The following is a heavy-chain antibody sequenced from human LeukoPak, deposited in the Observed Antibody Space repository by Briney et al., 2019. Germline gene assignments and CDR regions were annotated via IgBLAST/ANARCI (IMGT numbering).Heavy chain of an antibody. J-gene: IGHJ4*02. D-gene: IGHD6-19*01. CDR1: GFTFSSYA. CDR2: ISGSGGST. V-gene: IGHV3-23*01. CDR3: ANSKRIAVAGRFDY. Sequence: GGSLRLSCAASGFTFSSYAMSWVRQAPGKGLEWVSAISGSGGSTYYADSVKGRFTISRDSSKNTLYLQMNSLRAEDTAVYYCANSKRIAVAGRFDYWGQGTLVTVSS.